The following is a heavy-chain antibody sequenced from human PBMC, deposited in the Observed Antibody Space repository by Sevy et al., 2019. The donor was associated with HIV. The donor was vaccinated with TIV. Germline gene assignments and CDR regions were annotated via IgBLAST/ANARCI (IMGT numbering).Heavy chain of an antibody. CDR2: IDQSGNA. D-gene: IGHD3-3*01. CDR1: GYSISRGYH. V-gene: IGHV4-38-2*01. Sequence: SETLSLTCAVSGYSISRGYHWGWIRQPPGKGLEWIGSIDQSGNAYYNPSLRGRVTISVDTSKNQFSLNLRSVTAADTALYFCARHGIFGVTYSFDYWGQGVLVTVSS. CDR3: ARHGIFGVTYSFDY. J-gene: IGHJ4*02.